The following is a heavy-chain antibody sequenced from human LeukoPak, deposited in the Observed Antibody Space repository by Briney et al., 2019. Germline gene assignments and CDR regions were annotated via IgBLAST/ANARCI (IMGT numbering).Heavy chain of an antibody. J-gene: IGHJ3*02. CDR1: GFTFSSYA. CDR2: ISGSGGST. Sequence: GGSLRLSCAASGFTFSSYAMSWVRQAPGKGLEWVSAISGSGGSTYYADSVKGRFTITRDNSKNTLYLQMNSLRAEDTAVYYCAKDWYEYGDYDAFDIWGQGTMVTVSS. V-gene: IGHV3-23*01. CDR3: AKDWYEYGDYDAFDI. D-gene: IGHD4-17*01.